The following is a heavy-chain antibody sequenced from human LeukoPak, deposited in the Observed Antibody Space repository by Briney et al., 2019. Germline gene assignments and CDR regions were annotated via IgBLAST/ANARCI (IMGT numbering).Heavy chain of an antibody. Sequence: ASVKVSCKASGYTFTSYDINWVRRATGQGLEWMGWMNPNSGNTGYAQKFQGRVTMTRNTSISTAYMELSSLRSEDTAVYYCTRVGGYSSGWHGVRFDPWGQGTLVTVSS. CDR1: GYTFTSYD. CDR3: TRVGGYSSGWHGVRFDP. CDR2: MNPNSGNT. J-gene: IGHJ5*02. D-gene: IGHD6-19*01. V-gene: IGHV1-8*01.